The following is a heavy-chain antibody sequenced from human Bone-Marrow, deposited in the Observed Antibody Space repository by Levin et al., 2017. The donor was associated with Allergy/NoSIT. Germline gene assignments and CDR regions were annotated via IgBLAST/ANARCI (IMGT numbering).Heavy chain of an antibody. Sequence: GESLKISCAASGFTFSSYWMSWVRQAPGKGLEWVANIKQDGSEKYYVDSVKGRFTISRDNAKNSLYLQMNSLRAEDTAVYYCARDPYYYDSSGYYLKRDDSFFDYWGQGTLVTVSS. D-gene: IGHD3-22*01. CDR1: GFTFSSYW. CDR3: ARDPYYYDSSGYYLKRDDSFFDY. CDR2: IKQDGSEK. J-gene: IGHJ4*02. V-gene: IGHV3-7*01.